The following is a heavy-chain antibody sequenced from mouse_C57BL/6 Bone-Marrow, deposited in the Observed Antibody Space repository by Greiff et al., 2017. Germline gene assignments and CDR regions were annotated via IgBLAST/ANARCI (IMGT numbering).Heavy chain of an antibody. D-gene: IGHD2-4*01. CDR2: ISDGGSYT. CDR1: GFTFSSYA. Sequence: EVQLMESGGGLVKPGGSLKLSCAASGFTFSSYAMSWVRQTPEKRLEWVATISDGGSYTYYPDNVKGRFTISRDNAKNNLYLQMSHLKSEDTAMYYCARQLRAMDYWGQGTSVTVSS. V-gene: IGHV5-4*01. J-gene: IGHJ4*01. CDR3: ARQLRAMDY.